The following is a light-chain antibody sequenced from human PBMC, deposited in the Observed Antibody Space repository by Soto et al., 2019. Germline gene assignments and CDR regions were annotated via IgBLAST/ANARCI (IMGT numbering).Light chain of an antibody. V-gene: IGKV3-15*01. CDR1: QSVSSN. CDR3: QQYNNWPPFT. Sequence: EILMTQYPVTLSVSPGERATLSCRASQSVSSNLAWYQQKPGQAPRLLIYGASTRATGIPARFSGSGSGTEFTLTISSLQSEDFAVYYCQQYNNWPPFTFGQGTKV. J-gene: IGKJ1*01. CDR2: GAS.